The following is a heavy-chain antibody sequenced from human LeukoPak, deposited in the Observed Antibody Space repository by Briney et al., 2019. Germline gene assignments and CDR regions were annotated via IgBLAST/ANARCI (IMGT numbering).Heavy chain of an antibody. CDR3: ARRAGEYSHPYDY. Sequence: TGGSLRLSCTVSGFTVSSNSMSWVRQAPGKGLEWVSFIYSGGNTHYSDSVKGRFTISRENSKNTLYLQMNSLRADDTAVYYCARRAGEYSHPYDYWGQGTLVTVSS. CDR2: IYSGGNT. J-gene: IGHJ4*02. D-gene: IGHD4-17*01. CDR1: GFTVSSNS. V-gene: IGHV3-53*01.